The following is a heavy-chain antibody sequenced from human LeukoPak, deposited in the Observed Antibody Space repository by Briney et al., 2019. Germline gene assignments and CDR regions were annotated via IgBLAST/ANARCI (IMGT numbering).Heavy chain of an antibody. D-gene: IGHD2-2*01. Sequence: ASVKVSCKASGYTFTSYAISWVRQAPGQGLEWMGWIRAHNGDTNHAQQLQGRVTMTTDTSARTAYMELRSLRSEDTAVYYCARGEFICTINTCYASALDSWGQGTLVTVSS. V-gene: IGHV1-18*01. CDR2: IRAHNGDT. CDR3: ARGEFICTINTCYASALDS. J-gene: IGHJ4*02. CDR1: GYTFTSYA.